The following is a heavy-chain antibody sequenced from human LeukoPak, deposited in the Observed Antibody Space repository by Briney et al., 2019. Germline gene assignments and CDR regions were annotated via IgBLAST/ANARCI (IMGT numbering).Heavy chain of an antibody. CDR2: IYPGDSDT. Sequence: GESLKISCKGSGYSFTNYWIGWVRQMPGKGLEWMGIIYPGDSDTRYSPSFQGQVTISADRSISTAYLQWSSLKASDTAMYYCAGLVVVAANDAFDIWGQGTMVTVSS. CDR1: GYSFTNYW. V-gene: IGHV5-51*01. CDR3: AGLVVVAANDAFDI. J-gene: IGHJ3*02. D-gene: IGHD2-15*01.